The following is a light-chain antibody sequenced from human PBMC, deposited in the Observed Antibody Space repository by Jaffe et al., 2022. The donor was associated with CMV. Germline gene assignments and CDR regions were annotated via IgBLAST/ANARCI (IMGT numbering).Light chain of an antibody. J-gene: IGKJ1*01. CDR2: KAS. CDR1: QSIGMS. V-gene: IGKV1-5*03. Sequence: DIQMTQSPSTLSASVGDRVTITCRASQSIGMSLAWYQKKPGKAPKLLIYKASSLEGGVPSRFSGSVSGAEFTLTISSLQPDDFATYYCQQHHTFPLTFGQGTKVEIK. CDR3: QQHHTFPLT.